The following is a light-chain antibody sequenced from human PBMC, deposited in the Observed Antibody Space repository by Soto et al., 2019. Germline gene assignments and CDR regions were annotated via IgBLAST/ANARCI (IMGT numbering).Light chain of an antibody. V-gene: IGKV2-28*01. Sequence: DIVMTQSPLSLPVTPGEPASISCRSSQSLLHSNGYNYLDWYLQKPGQSPQLLIYLGSNLASGVPDRFSGSGSGTDFTLKISRVEAEDVGVYYCMQALQTPRNTFGQGTKLEIK. CDR3: MQALQTPRNT. J-gene: IGKJ2*01. CDR2: LGS. CDR1: QSLLHSNGYNY.